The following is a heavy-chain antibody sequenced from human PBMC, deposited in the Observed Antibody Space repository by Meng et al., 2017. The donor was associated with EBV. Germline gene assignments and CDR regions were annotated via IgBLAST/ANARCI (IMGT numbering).Heavy chain of an antibody. CDR1: GGSFSGYY. J-gene: IGHJ5*02. Sequence: QVQLQQWGAGLLKPSXXLSLTXXVYGGSFSGYYWSWIRQPPGKGLEWIGEINHSGSTNYNPSLKSRVTISVDTSKNQFSLKLSSVTAADTAVYYCARGGGNRGGIVGATYRLNWFDPWGQGTLVTVSS. CDR2: INHSGST. V-gene: IGHV4-34*01. D-gene: IGHD1-26*01. CDR3: ARGGGNRGGIVGATYRLNWFDP.